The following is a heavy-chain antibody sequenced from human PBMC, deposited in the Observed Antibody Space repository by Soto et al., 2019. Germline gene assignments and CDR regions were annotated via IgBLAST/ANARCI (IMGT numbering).Heavy chain of an antibody. V-gene: IGHV1-8*01. CDR1: GYTFINYD. CDR2: MNPNSGDT. J-gene: IGHJ4*02. D-gene: IGHD7-27*01. Sequence: QVQLVQSGAEVKKPGASVKVSCKASGYTFINYDINWVRQATGQGLEWMGWMNPNSGDTGYAQKFQGRVSMTRNAAISTAFMELSSLESDDTAVYYCARNRRETGEFDYWGQGTLVTVSS. CDR3: ARNRRETGEFDY.